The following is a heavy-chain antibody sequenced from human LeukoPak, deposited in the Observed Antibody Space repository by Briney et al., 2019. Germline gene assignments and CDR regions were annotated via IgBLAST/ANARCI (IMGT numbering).Heavy chain of an antibody. CDR2: INPNSGGT. CDR1: GYTLTDYY. J-gene: IGHJ1*01. D-gene: IGHD3-22*01. CDR3: ARVGYYVSSGYYEH. V-gene: IGHV1-2*06. Sequence: ASVKVSCTASGYTLTDYYMHWVRRAPGQGLERMGRINPNSGGTNYAQKFQGRVTMTRDTSISTVYMELSRLRSDDTAVYYCARVGYYVSSGYYEHWGQGTLVTVSS.